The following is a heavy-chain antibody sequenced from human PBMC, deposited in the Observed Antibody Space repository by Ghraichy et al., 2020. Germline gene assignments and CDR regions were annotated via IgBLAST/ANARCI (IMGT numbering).Heavy chain of an antibody. V-gene: IGHV3-30*04. Sequence: GGSLRLSCAASGFTFSSYAMHWVRQAPGKGLEWVAVISYDGSNKYYADSVKGRFTISRDNSKNTLYLQMNSLRAEDTAVYYCARAMDIVATTYPGGYWGQGTLVTVSS. CDR3: ARAMDIVATTYPGGY. CDR1: GFTFSSYA. D-gene: IGHD5-12*01. J-gene: IGHJ4*02. CDR2: ISYDGSNK.